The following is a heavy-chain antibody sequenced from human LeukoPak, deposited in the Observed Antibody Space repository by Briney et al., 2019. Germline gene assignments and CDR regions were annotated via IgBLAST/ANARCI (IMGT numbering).Heavy chain of an antibody. D-gene: IGHD3-3*01. CDR1: GYTFTSYD. J-gene: IGHJ6*02. CDR2: MNPNSGNT. V-gene: IGHV1-8*01. Sequence: GASVKVSCKASGYTFTSYDINWVRQATGQGLEWMGWMNPNSGNTGYAQKFQGRVTMTRNTSISTAYMELSSLRSEDTAVYYCARGLNYDFWSGYLWNYYGMDVWGQGTTVTVSS. CDR3: ARGLNYDFWSGYLWNYYGMDV.